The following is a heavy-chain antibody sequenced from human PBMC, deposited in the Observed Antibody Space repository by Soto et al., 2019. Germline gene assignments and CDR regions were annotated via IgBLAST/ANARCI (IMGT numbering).Heavy chain of an antibody. CDR3: ATGSPYYYGSGGMWDS. V-gene: IGHV4-4*02. CDR2: IHHSGAT. D-gene: IGHD3-10*01. J-gene: IGHJ4*02. CDR1: GGSMSSPNW. Sequence: QVRLQESGPGLVKPSGTLSLTCLVSGGSMSSPNWWTWVRQAPVKGLEWIAEIHHSGATNYSPSLKSRAVISIDKSNNQFTLQLTSLTAADTAVYYCATGSPYYYGSGGMWDSWGRGALVTVSS.